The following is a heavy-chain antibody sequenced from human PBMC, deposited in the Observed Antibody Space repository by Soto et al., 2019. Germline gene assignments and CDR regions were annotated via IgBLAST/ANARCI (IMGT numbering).Heavy chain of an antibody. D-gene: IGHD3-22*01. CDR3: ARLGGYYQAFDQ. V-gene: IGHV4-59*08. CDR2: IYYSGST. CDR1: GGSINTYY. Sequence: QVQLQESGPGRVKPSETLSLTCAVSGGSINTYYWSWFRQPPGKGLEWIGYIYYSGSTTYNPSLKSRVTISVDTSKNQFSLKLNSVTAADTAVYYCARLGGYYQAFDQWGQGSLVTVSS. J-gene: IGHJ4*02.